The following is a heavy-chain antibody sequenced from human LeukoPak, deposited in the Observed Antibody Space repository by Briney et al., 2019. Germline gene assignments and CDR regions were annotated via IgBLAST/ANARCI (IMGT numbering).Heavy chain of an antibody. CDR2: IRYDGSNK. CDR1: GFTLSSYG. Sequence: GGSLRLSCAASGFTLSSYGMHWVRQAPGKGLEWVAFIRYDGSNKYYADSVKGRFTISRDNSKNTLYLQMNSLRAEDTAVYYCAKDHRPDDYGDYVDAFDIWGQGTMVTVSS. CDR3: AKDHRPDDYGDYVDAFDI. J-gene: IGHJ3*02. D-gene: IGHD4-17*01. V-gene: IGHV3-30*02.